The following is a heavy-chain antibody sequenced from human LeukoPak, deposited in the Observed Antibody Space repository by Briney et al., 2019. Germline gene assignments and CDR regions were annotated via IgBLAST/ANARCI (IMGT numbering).Heavy chain of an antibody. J-gene: IGHJ4*02. CDR2: IYYSGST. V-gene: IGHV4-59*08. CDR3: ARRPTDVDTPGDY. CDR1: GGSISSYY. Sequence: SETLSLTCTVSGGSISSYYWSWIRQPPGKGLEWIGYIYYSGSTNYNPSLKSRITISVDTSKNQFSLKLSSVTAADTAVYYCARRPTDVDTPGDYWGQGTLVTVSS. D-gene: IGHD5-18*01.